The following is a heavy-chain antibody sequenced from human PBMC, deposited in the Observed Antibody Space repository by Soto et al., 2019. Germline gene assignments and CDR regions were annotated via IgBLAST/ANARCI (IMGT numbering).Heavy chain of an antibody. Sequence: GGSLRLSCAASAFTFKNHWMHWVRQVPGKGPVWVSRINGDGSFTSYADAVKGRFTISRDNAKNTLSLQMNSLRAEDTAVYYCAREIYDDYDSSCFNHWRQGTMVSASS. CDR3: AREIYDDYDSSCFNH. CDR1: AFTFKNHW. V-gene: IGHV3-74*01. D-gene: IGHD3-22*01. CDR2: INGDGSFT. J-gene: IGHJ4*02.